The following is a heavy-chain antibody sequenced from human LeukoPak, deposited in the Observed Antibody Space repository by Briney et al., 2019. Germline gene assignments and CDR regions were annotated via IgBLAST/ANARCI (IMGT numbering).Heavy chain of an antibody. CDR1: GGSFSGYY. V-gene: IGHV4-34*01. Sequence: SETLSLTCAVYGGSFSGYYWSWIRQPPGKGLEWIGEINHSGSTNYNPSLKSRVTISVDASKNQFSLKLSSVTAADTAVYYCARGKSYYDFWSGYSHFDYWGQGTLVTVSS. J-gene: IGHJ4*02. CDR2: INHSGST. CDR3: ARGKSYYDFWSGYSHFDY. D-gene: IGHD3-3*01.